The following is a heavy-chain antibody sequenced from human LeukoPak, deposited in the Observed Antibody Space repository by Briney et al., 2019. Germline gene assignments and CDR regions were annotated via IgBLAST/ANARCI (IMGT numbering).Heavy chain of an antibody. J-gene: IGHJ5*02. D-gene: IGHD3-10*01. CDR1: GGSLSNYY. V-gene: IGHV4-59*08. CDR3: ARGRDYYGSGSYSTTYNWFDP. CDR2: IFYSGST. Sequence: SETLSLTCTVSGGSLSNYYWSWIRQPPGKGLEWIGYIFYSGSTNYNPSLKSRVTISQDTSKNQFSLKLSSVTAADTAVYYCARGRDYYGSGSYSTTYNWFDPWGQGTLVTVSS.